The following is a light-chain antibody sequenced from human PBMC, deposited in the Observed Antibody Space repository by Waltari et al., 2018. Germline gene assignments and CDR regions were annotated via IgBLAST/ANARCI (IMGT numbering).Light chain of an antibody. V-gene: IGLV2-23*02. CDR1: SSDVGNYNL. J-gene: IGLJ1*01. CDR3: CSYAGLGIYV. Sequence: QSGLTQPASVSGSPGQSITISCTGTSSDVGNYNLVSWYQQSPGKAPKRMVYEVTKRTSGVSDRFSGSKSGNTASLTISGLQSEDEADYYCCSYAGLGIYVFGTGTKVTVL. CDR2: EVT.